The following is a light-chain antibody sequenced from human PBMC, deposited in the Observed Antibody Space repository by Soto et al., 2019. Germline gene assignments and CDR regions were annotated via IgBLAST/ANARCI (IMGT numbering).Light chain of an antibody. J-gene: IGLJ2*01. Sequence: ALTQHASVSGSPGRSITISCTGTSSDVGGYNNVSWYQQHPGKAPKLMIYDVSNRPSGVSNRFSGSKSGNTASLTISGLQAEDEADYYCSSYTSSSTVVFGGGTKVTVL. V-gene: IGLV2-14*01. CDR2: DVS. CDR1: SSDVGGYNN. CDR3: SSYTSSSTVV.